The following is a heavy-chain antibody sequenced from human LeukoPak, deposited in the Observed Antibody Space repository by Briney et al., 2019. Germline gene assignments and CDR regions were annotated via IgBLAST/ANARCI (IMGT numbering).Heavy chain of an antibody. V-gene: IGHV3-74*01. CDR1: GFTFNNYA. CDR2: INSDGRST. CDR3: VRGADTGYSSDS. Sequence: GGTLRLSCAASGFTFNNYAMSWVRQAPGKGLVWVSRINSDGRSTNYADSVKGRFSISRDNAENTLYLQMNSLRVEDTAVYYCVRGADTGYSSDSWGQGTLVTVSS. D-gene: IGHD3-9*01. J-gene: IGHJ4*02.